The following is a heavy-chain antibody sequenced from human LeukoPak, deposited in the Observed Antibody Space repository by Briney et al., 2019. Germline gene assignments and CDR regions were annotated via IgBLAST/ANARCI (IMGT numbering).Heavy chain of an antibody. CDR1: GFTFSDYY. V-gene: IGHV3-11*04. J-gene: IGHJ3*02. CDR2: ISSSGSTI. Sequence: GGSLRLSCAASGFTFSDYYMSRIRQAPGKGLEWVSYISSSGSTIYYADSVKGRFTISRDNAKNSLYLQMNSLRAEDTAVYYCARDPRNYGGNSLGLSHNAFDIWGQGTMVTVSS. CDR3: ARDPRNYGGNSLGLSHNAFDI. D-gene: IGHD4-23*01.